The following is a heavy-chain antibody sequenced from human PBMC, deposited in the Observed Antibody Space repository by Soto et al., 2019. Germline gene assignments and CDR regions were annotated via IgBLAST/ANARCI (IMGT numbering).Heavy chain of an antibody. CDR2: ISTYADKT. Sequence: QVQLVQSGAEVKTPGASVKVSCRASGYSFRTHGISWVRQAPGQGLEWMGWISTYADKTNFPQKFQGRITMTTDTSTSTAYMELRSLRSDDTAVYFCARDLGYCNSSGCLRNWFDPWGQGTLVTGSS. V-gene: IGHV1-18*01. D-gene: IGHD2-15*01. CDR3: ARDLGYCNSSGCLRNWFDP. CDR1: GYSFRTHG. J-gene: IGHJ5*02.